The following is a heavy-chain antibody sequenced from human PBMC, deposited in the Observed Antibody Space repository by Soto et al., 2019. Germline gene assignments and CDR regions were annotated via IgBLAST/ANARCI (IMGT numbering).Heavy chain of an antibody. D-gene: IGHD6-13*01. V-gene: IGHV3-23*01. CDR2: ISGSGGST. CDR3: ARRGPGTYFDY. CDR1: GFTFSSYA. Sequence: EVQLLESGGGLVQPGGSLRLSCAASGFTFSSYAMRWVRQAPGKGLEWVSAISGSGGSTYYADSVEGRFTISRDNSKPTLYLQMNSLRAEDTAVYYCARRGPGTYFDYWGQGTLVTVSS. J-gene: IGHJ4*02.